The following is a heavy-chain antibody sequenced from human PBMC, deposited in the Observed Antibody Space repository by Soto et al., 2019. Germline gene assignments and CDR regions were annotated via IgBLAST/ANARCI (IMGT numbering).Heavy chain of an antibody. V-gene: IGHV3-23*01. CDR2: ISGSGGST. J-gene: IGHJ6*02. D-gene: IGHD3-10*01. Sequence: EVQLLESGGGLVQPGGSLRLSCAASGFTFSSYAMSWVRQAPGKGLEWVSAISGSGGSTYYADSVKGRFTISRDNSKNTLHLQKNRLRAEDTAVYYCADPTTGSSAYYGMDVRGQGTTVTVSS. CDR1: GFTFSSYA. CDR3: ADPTTGSSAYYGMDV.